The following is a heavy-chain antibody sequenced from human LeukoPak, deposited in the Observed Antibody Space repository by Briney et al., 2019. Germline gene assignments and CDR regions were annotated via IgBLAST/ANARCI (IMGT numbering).Heavy chain of an antibody. CDR1: GFTFSLYA. V-gene: IGHV3-64*01. CDR3: ARAYFDWSYYFDY. Sequence: PGGSLRLSCAASGFTFSLYAMYWVRQAPGKGLEYVSAISSSGGSTYYANSVKGRFTISRDNSKNTLYLQMGSLRAEDMAVYYCARAYFDWSYYFDYWGQGTLVTVSS. J-gene: IGHJ4*02. D-gene: IGHD3-9*01. CDR2: ISSSGGST.